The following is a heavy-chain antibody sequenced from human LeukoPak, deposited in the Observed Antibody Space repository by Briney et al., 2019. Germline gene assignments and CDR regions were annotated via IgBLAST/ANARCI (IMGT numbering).Heavy chain of an antibody. CDR1: GFTFSSYG. V-gene: IGHV3-30*03. Sequence: GGSLRLSCAASGFTFSSYGMHWVRQAPGKGLEWVAVISHDGSNKYYADSVKGRFTISRDNSKNSLYLQMNSLRAEDTAVYYCASGLELDYWGQGTLVTVSS. J-gene: IGHJ4*02. CDR3: ASGLELDY. CDR2: ISHDGSNK.